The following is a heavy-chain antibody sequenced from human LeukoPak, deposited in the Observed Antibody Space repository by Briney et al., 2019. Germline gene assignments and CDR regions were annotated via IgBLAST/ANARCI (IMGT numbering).Heavy chain of an antibody. CDR2: MYYSVNT. CDR1: GGSISSRSYY. J-gene: IGHJ6*02. D-gene: IGHD3-10*01. CDR3: ARRPAGSRDYYYYGMDV. V-gene: IGHV4-39*01. Sequence: SETLSLTCTVSGGSISSRSYYWGWIRQPPGRGLEWIGSMYYSVNTYYNPSLKSRVTISVDTSKNQFSLKLSSVTAADTAVHYCARRPAGSRDYYYYGMDVWGQGTTVTVSS.